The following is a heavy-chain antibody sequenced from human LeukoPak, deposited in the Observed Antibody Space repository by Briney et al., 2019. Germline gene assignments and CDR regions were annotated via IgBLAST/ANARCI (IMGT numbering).Heavy chain of an antibody. D-gene: IGHD2-2*01. CDR1: GFTFNNYA. CDR2: ISWKGDTT. J-gene: IGHJ4*02. CDR3: ARHRCSSTTCSFDS. Sequence: PGGSLRLSYAASGFTFNNYAMTWVRQTPGKGPEWVSLISWKGDTTAYAESVRGRFTISRDNAKNSLYLHMNSLRPEDTALYHCARHRCSSTTCSFDSWGQGSLVTVSS. V-gene: IGHV3-20*01.